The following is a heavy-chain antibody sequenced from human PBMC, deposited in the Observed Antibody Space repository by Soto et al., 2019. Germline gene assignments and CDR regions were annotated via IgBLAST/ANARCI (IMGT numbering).Heavy chain of an antibody. CDR1: GYPFTDYY. J-gene: IGHJ6*02. V-gene: IGHV1-2*02. CDR3: TRRPMGRPPLIIDYGMDV. CDR2: VDPNNGDT. D-gene: IGHD3-22*01. Sequence: ASVKVSCKASGYPFTDYYMHWVRQAPGRRPEWMGWVDPNNGDTHYVQKFRGRVTMTTDMSISTGYMELTRLRSDDTALYYCTRRPMGRPPLIIDYGMDVWGQGTTVTVSS.